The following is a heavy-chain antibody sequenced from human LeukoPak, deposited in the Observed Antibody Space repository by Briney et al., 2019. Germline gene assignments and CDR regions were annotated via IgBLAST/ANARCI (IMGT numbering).Heavy chain of an antibody. CDR2: IHYSGST. CDR3: ARGFRGPNFDY. CDR1: GYSISSGFY. J-gene: IGHJ4*02. V-gene: IGHV4-38-2*02. D-gene: IGHD3-10*01. Sequence: TSETLSLTCTVSGYSISSGFYWGWIRQPPGKGLEWIGNIHYSGSTSYNPSLKSRVTISVDTSKNQFSLKLTSMTAADTAVYYCARGFRGPNFDYWGQGTLVTVSS.